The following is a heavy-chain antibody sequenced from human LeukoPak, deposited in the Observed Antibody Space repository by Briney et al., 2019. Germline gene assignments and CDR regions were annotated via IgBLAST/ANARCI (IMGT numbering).Heavy chain of an antibody. V-gene: IGHV4-4*09. CDR3: ARPGQSSWWVYFNY. CDR1: SGSSSSYY. J-gene: IGHJ4*02. D-gene: IGHD2-15*01. CDR2: IHTSGST. Sequence: KTWETLPLTCTVSSGSSSSYYWTWIRQPPGKGLEWIWYIHTSGSTNYNPSLKSRVTMSVDTSKNQFSLQLSSVTAADTAVYYCARPGQSSWWVYFNYWGQGTLVTVSS.